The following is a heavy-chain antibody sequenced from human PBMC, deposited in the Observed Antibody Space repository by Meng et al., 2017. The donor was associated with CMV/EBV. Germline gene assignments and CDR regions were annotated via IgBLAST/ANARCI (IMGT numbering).Heavy chain of an antibody. Sequence: ASVKVSCKASGYTFTGYYMHWVRQAPGQGLEWMGWINPNSGGTNYAQKFQGRVTMTRDTPISTAYMELSRLRSDDTAVYYCATTRIGDFWSGLHYWGQGTLVTVSS. CDR3: ATTRIGDFWSGLHY. CDR2: INPNSGGT. J-gene: IGHJ4*02. V-gene: IGHV1-2*02. CDR1: GYTFTGYY. D-gene: IGHD3-3*01.